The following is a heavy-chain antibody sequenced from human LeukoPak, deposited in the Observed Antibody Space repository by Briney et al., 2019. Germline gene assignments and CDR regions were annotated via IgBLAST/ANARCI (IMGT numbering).Heavy chain of an antibody. CDR3: ARASVHAFDI. V-gene: IGHV1-2*04. Sequence: ASVKVSCKASGYTFTDYHMHWVRQAPGQGLEWMGCIDLYTGGAHYAQKFQGSLSMTRDTSINTLYMELSSLTSDDTAVYYCARASVHAFDIWGQGTMVTVSS. CDR1: GYTFTDYH. J-gene: IGHJ3*02. CDR2: IDLYTGGA.